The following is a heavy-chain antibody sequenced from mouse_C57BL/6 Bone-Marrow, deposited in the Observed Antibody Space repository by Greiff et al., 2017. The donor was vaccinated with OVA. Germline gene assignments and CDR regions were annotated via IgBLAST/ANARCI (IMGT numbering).Heavy chain of an antibody. J-gene: IGHJ3*01. CDR2: INPSTGGT. CDR1: GYSFTGYY. CDR3: ARDWTGTLAY. V-gene: IGHV1-42*01. D-gene: IGHD4-1*01. Sequence: EVQLVESGPELVKPGASVKISCKASGYSFTGYYMNWVKQSPEKSLEWIGEINPSTGGTTYNQKFKAKATLTVDKSSSTAYMQLKSLTSEDSAVYYCARDWTGTLAYWGQGTLVTVSA.